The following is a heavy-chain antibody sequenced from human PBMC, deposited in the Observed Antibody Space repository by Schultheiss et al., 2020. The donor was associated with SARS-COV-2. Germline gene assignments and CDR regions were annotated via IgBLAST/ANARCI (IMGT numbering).Heavy chain of an antibody. D-gene: IGHD1-26*01. CDR3: AREHIVGANYYFDY. CDR2: ISHRGST. CDR1: RGSIVSYY. V-gene: IGHV4-34*01. Sequence: SETLSLTCTVSRGSIVSYYWSWIRQPPGEGLEWIGEISHRGSTNYNPSLKSRVTISLDTSKNQFSLKLSSVTAADTAVYYCAREHIVGANYYFDYWGQGTLVTVSS. J-gene: IGHJ4*02.